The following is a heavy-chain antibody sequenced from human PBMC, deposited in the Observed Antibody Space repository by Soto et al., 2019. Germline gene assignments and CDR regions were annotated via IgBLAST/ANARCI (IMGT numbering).Heavy chain of an antibody. V-gene: IGHV6-1*01. CDR2: TYYRSKWYN. CDR1: GDSVSSNSAA. D-gene: IGHD3-9*01. J-gene: IGHJ3*02. Sequence: PSQTLSLTCAISGDSVSSNSAAWNWIRQSPSRGLEWLGRTYYRSKWYNDYAVSVKSRITINPDTSKNQFSLQLNSVTPEDTAVYYCARDVRYTRYFDWLSQDGSCCFAFDIWGQGTMVTVSS. CDR3: ARDVRYTRYFDWLSQDGSCCFAFDI.